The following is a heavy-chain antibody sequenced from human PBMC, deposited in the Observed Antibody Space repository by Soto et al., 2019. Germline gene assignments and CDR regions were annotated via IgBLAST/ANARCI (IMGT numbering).Heavy chain of an antibody. D-gene: IGHD5-18*01. CDR1: GFTFDDYA. CDR3: AKVVGSYGNFDY. CDR2: ISWNSGSI. Sequence: GGSLRLSCAASGFTFDDYAMHWVRQAPGKGLEWVSGISWNSGSIGYADSVKGRFTISRDNAKNSLYLQMNSLRAEDTALYYCAKVVGSYGNFDYWGQGTLVTVSS. V-gene: IGHV3-9*01. J-gene: IGHJ4*02.